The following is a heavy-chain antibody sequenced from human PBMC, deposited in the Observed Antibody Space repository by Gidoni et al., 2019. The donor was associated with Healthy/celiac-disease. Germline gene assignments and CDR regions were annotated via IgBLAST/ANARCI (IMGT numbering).Heavy chain of an antibody. D-gene: IGHD3-10*01. Sequence: EVQLVESGGGLVQPGGSLRLSCAASGFTFSSYEMNWVGRAPGKGLEWVSYISSSGSTIYYADSVKGRFTISRDNAKNSLYLQMNSLRAEDTAVYYCARDGITMVQGVIINHYYYYYGMDVWGQGTTVTVSS. CDR2: ISSSGSTI. CDR3: ARDGITMVQGVIINHYYYYYGMDV. V-gene: IGHV3-48*03. J-gene: IGHJ6*02. CDR1: GFTFSSYE.